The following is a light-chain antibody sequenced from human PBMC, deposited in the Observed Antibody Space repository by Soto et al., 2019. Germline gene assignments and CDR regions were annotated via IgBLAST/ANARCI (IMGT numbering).Light chain of an antibody. J-gene: IGKJ1*01. V-gene: IGKV3-15*01. CDR3: HQYNFWPS. CDR1: QSVSSN. CDR2: GTS. Sequence: EILMTQSLATRSVSPGERATLSCRASQSVSSNLAWYQQKPGQSPMLLIYGTSTRATGVPARFSGSGSGTEFTLSISSLQSEDFAVYYCHQYNFWPSFGQGTKVDIK.